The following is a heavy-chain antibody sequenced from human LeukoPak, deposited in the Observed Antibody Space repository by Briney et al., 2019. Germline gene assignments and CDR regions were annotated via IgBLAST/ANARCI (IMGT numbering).Heavy chain of an antibody. CDR2: IYYSGST. D-gene: IGHD3-22*01. J-gene: IGHJ3*02. CDR1: GGSISSSSYY. Sequence: SETLSITCTVSGGSISSSSYYWGWIRQPPGKGLEWIGSIYYSGSTYYNPSLKSRVTISVDTSKNQFSLKLSSVTAADTAVYYCARSITMIVVDRSHALDIWGQGTMVTVSS. CDR3: ARSITMIVVDRSHALDI. V-gene: IGHV4-39*01.